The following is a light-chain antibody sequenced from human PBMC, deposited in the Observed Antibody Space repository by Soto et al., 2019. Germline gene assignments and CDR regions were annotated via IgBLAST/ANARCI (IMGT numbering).Light chain of an antibody. V-gene: IGKV1-5*01. CDR3: QQYNDYPYT. CDR2: DAS. Sequence: DIQVTQSPSTLSASVGDRVIIACRASQTADKWVAWYQQKPGKAPNVLIYDASRLESGVPSRFSGSGSGTLFTLTISNLQPDDFATYYCQQYNDYPYTFGQGTRWRS. CDR1: QTADKW. J-gene: IGKJ2*01.